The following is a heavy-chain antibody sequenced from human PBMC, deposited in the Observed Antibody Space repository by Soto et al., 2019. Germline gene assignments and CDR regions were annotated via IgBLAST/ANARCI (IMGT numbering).Heavy chain of an antibody. D-gene: IGHD3-3*01. CDR2: ISGGGAGT. Sequence: PGGSLRLSCVVSGRTFRSYAMSWVRQAPGKGLGWVSGISGGGAGTYYADSVKGRFTISRDPSTTTLFLDMYSLGAEDTAIYYCAKGRKPDHDDGLCPFDSWGQGVLVTVSS. CDR3: AKGRKPDHDDGLCPFDS. V-gene: IGHV3-23*01. CDR1: GRTFRSYA. J-gene: IGHJ4*02.